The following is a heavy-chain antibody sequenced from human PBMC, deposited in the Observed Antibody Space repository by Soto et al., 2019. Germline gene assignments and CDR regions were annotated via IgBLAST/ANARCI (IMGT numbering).Heavy chain of an antibody. J-gene: IGHJ3*01. Sequence: VNSVKGRFTISRDNAKNSLYLQMNSLRAEDTAVYFCARAQGYGSGTYYRDAFDVWGQGTMVTVSS. CDR3: ARAQGYGSGTYYRDAFDV. D-gene: IGHD3-10*01. V-gene: IGHV3-7*01.